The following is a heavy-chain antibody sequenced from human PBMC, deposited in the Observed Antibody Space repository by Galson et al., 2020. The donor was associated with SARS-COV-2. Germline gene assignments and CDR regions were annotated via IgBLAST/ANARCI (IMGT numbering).Heavy chain of an antibody. CDR3: ARVRWAPDNWILGGYYYYYMDV. D-gene: IGHD1-20*01. Sequence: SVKVSCKASGGTFSSYAISWVRQAPGQGLEWMGGIIPIFGTANYAQKFQGRVTITADESTSTAYMELSSLRSEDTAVYYCARVRWAPDNWILGGYYYYYMDVWGKGTTVTVSS. CDR1: GGTFSSYA. CDR2: IIPIFGTA. V-gene: IGHV1-69*13. J-gene: IGHJ6*03.